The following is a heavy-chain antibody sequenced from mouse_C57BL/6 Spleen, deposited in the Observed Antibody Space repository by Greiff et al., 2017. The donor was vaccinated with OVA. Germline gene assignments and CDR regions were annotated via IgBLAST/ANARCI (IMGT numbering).Heavy chain of an antibody. J-gene: IGHJ3*01. CDR2: IYPSDSET. CDR3: ARPYDYGFAY. CDR1: GYTFTSYW. V-gene: IGHV1-61*01. D-gene: IGHD2-4*01. Sequence: QVQLKQPGAELVRPGSSVKLSCKASGYTFTSYWMDWVKQRPGQGLEWIGNIYPSDSETHYNQKFKDKATLTVDKSSSTAYMQLSSLTSEDSAVYYCARPYDYGFAYWGQGTLVTVSA.